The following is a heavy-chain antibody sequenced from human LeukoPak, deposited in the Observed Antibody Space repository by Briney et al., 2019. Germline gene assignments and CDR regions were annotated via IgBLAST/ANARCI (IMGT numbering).Heavy chain of an antibody. Sequence: GGSLRLSCAASGFTFSSYGMSWVRQAPGKGLEWVSAISGSGGSTYYADSVKGRFTISRDNSKNTLYLQMNSLRAEDTAVYYCAKGDYYGSSGYYYEGSPFDAFDIWGQGTMVTVSS. V-gene: IGHV3-23*01. J-gene: IGHJ3*02. D-gene: IGHD3-22*01. CDR2: ISGSGGST. CDR3: AKGDYYGSSGYYYEGSPFDAFDI. CDR1: GFTFSSYG.